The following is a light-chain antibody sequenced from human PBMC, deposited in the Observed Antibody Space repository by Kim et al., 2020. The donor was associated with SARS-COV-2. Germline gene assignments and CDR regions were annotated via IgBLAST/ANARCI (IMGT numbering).Light chain of an antibody. Sequence: QSALTQPRSVSGSPGQSVTLSCTGTSSDVGAYDYVSWYQQHPGKAPKLLIYDVTKWPSGVPDRFSGSKSGNTASLTISGLQAEDEAAYYCCSYAGTYTWVFGGGTKLTVL. CDR1: SSDVGAYDY. V-gene: IGLV2-11*01. J-gene: IGLJ3*02. CDR2: DVT. CDR3: CSYAGTYTWV.